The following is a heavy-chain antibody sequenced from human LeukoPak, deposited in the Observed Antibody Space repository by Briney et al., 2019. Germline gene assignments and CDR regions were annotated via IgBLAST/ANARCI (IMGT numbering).Heavy chain of an antibody. CDR1: GFTFSSYR. J-gene: IGHJ4*02. V-gene: IGHV3-21*01. Sequence: GGSLRLSCAASGFTFSSYRMNWVRQAPGEGLEWVSFISSSSSYIDYADSVKGRFTISRDNAKNSLYLQMNSLRAEDTAVYYCVRDSYSNYFDYWGQGTLVTVSS. CDR3: VRDSYSNYFDY. CDR2: ISSSSSYI. D-gene: IGHD4-11*01.